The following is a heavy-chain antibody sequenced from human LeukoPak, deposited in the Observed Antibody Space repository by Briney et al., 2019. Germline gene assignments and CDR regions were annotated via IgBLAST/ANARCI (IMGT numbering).Heavy chain of an antibody. J-gene: IGHJ4*02. CDR1: GYTFTSYG. D-gene: IGHD4-17*01. V-gene: IGHV1-18*01. Sequence: ASVKVSCKPSGYTFTSYGISWVRQAPGQGLEWMGWISAYNGNTNYAQKLQGRVTMTTDTSTSTAYMELRSLRSDDTAVYYCARDSLRAHDFDYWGQGTLVTVSS. CDR3: ARDSLRAHDFDY. CDR2: ISAYNGNT.